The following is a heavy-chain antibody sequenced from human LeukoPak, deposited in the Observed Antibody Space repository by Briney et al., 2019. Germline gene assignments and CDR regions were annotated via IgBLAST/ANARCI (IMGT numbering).Heavy chain of an antibody. CDR2: ISSSSNYI. J-gene: IGHJ4*02. CDR3: ARDWLAPFFDY. V-gene: IGHV3-21*01. D-gene: IGHD5-12*01. Sequence: GGSLRLSCAASGFTFSSCSMNWVRQAPGKGLEWVSSISSSSNYIYYADSLKGRFTISRDNAKNSLYLQMNSLRAEDTAVYYCARDWLAPFFDYWGQGTPVTVSS. CDR1: GFTFSSCS.